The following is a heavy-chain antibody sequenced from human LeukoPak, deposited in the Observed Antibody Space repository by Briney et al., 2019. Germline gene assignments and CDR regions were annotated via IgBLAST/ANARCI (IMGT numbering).Heavy chain of an antibody. CDR3: ATPRRLRLFVDY. CDR1: GFTFSSYA. V-gene: IGHV3-23*01. CDR2: ISGSGGST. D-gene: IGHD5-12*01. Sequence: GGSLRLSCAASGFTFSSYAMSWVRQAPGKGLEWVSAISGSGGSTYYADSVKGRFTISRDNSKNTLYLQMNSLRAEDTAAYYCATPRRLRLFVDYWGQGTLVTVSS. J-gene: IGHJ4*02.